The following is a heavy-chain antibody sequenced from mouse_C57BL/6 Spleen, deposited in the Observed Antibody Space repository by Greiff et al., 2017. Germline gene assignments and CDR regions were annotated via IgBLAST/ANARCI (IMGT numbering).Heavy chain of an antibody. V-gene: IGHV1-59*01. J-gene: IGHJ4*01. CDR2: IEPSDSYT. CDR3: ASHYYGSRYAMDY. CDR1: GYTFTSYW. D-gene: IGHD1-1*01. Sequence: QVQLQQPGAELVRPGTSVKLSCKASGYTFTSYWMHWVKQRPGQGLEWIGVIEPSDSYTNYNQKFKGKATLTVDTSSSTAYMQLSSLTSEDSAVYYCASHYYGSRYAMDYWGQGTSVTVSS.